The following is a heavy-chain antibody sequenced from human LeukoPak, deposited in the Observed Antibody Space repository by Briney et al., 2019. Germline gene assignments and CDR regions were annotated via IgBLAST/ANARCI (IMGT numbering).Heavy chain of an antibody. V-gene: IGHV3-11*04. D-gene: IGHD3-9*01. CDR1: GFTFSDYY. CDR3: ARDYSASYYDILTGRYNWFDP. CDR2: ISSSGSTI. J-gene: IGHJ5*02. Sequence: PGSSLRLSCAASGFTFSDYYMSWIRQAPGKGLEWVSYISSSGSTIYYADSVKGRFTISRDNAKNSLYLQMNSLRAEDTAVYYCARDYSASYYDILTGRYNWFDPWGQGTLVTVSS.